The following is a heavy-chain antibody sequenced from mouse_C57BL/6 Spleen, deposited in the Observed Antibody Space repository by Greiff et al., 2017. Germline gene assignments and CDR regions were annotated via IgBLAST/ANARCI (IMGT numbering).Heavy chain of an antibody. CDR1: GYTFTDYE. V-gene: IGHV1-15*01. CDR2: IDPETGGT. Sequence: VQLQESGAELVRPGASVTLSCKASGYTFTDYEMHWVKQTPVHGLEWIGAIDPETGGTAYNQKFKGKAILTADKSSSTAYMELRSLTSEDSAVYYCTRRGGSWYCDVGGTGTTVTVSS. J-gene: IGHJ1*03. CDR3: TRRGGSWYCDV.